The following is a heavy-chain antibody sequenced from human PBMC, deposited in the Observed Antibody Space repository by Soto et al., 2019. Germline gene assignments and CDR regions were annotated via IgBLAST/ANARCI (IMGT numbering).Heavy chain of an antibody. V-gene: IGHV3-72*01. CDR3: TRWTSGACGP. CDR1: GFPISDHY. D-gene: IGHD2-8*02. J-gene: IGHJ5*02. CDR2: TKNKAQGYTT. Sequence: EVQLVESGGGLVQPGGSLRLTCAASGFPISDHYMDWVRQGPGRGLEWLGRTKNKAQGYTTEYAESVKGRFTISRNDSQNYLYLQMNSLEAGDTADYYCTRWTSGACGPWGKGTLVTVSS.